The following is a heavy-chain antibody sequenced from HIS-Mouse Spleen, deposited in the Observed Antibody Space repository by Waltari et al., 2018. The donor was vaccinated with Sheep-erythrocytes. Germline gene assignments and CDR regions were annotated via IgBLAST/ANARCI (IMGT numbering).Heavy chain of an antibody. J-gene: IGHJ4*02. CDR3: ARGGRRTGFDY. Sequence: QVQLQQWGAGLLKPSETLSLTCAVYGGSFSGYYWSGIRQPPGKGLEWIGEINHSGSTNYNPSLKSRVTISVDTSKNQFSLKLSSVTAADTAVYYCARGGRRTGFDYWGQGTLVTVSS. CDR1: GGSFSGYY. V-gene: IGHV4-34*01. D-gene: IGHD3-9*01. CDR2: INHSGST.